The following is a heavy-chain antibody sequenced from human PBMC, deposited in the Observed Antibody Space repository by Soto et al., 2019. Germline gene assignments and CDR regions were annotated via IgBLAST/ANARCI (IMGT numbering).Heavy chain of an antibody. CDR2: IYWDDDK. Sequence: QIALKESGPTLVRPTQTLTLTCTFSGFSLSTSGVGVGWIRQPPGKALEWLALIYWDDDKHYSPSLKSRLTITKAPSKNQVVLTMTNMDPVDTATYYCAHSRCGGDCLQSYSSHYYYGMDVWGQGTTVTVS. D-gene: IGHD2-21*02. CDR1: GFSLSTSGVG. V-gene: IGHV2-5*02. CDR3: AHSRCGGDCLQSYSSHYYYGMDV. J-gene: IGHJ6*02.